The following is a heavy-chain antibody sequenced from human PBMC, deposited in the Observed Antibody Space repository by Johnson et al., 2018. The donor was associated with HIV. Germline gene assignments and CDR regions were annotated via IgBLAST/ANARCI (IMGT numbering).Heavy chain of an antibody. CDR3: VTAPYYDFWSGPDAFDI. J-gene: IGHJ3*02. Sequence: VQLVESGGGVVQPGRSLRLSCAASGFTFSSYAMSWVRQAPGKGLEWVSAISGSGGSTYYADSVKGRFTISRDNAKNSLSLQMNSLRAEDTAVYYCVTAPYYDFWSGPDAFDIWGQGTMVTVSS. V-gene: IGHV3-23*04. CDR2: ISGSGGST. CDR1: GFTFSSYA. D-gene: IGHD3-3*01.